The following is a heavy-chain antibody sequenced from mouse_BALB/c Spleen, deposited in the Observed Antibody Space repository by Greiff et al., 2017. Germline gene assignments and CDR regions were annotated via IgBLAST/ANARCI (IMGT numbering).Heavy chain of an antibody. CDR2: ISYSGST. CDR1: GYSITSDYA. V-gene: IGHV3-2*02. CDR3: ARNEYDVDYYAMDY. D-gene: IGHD2-4*01. Sequence: EVQLQESGPGLVKPSQSLSLTCTVTGYSITSDYAWNWIRQFPGNKLEWMGYISYSGSTSYNPSLKSRISITRDTSKNQFFLQLNSVTTEDTATYYCARNEYDVDYYAMDYWGQGTSVTVSS. J-gene: IGHJ4*01.